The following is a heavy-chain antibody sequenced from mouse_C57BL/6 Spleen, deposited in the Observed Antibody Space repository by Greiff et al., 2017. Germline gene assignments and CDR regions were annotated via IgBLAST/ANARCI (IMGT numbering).Heavy chain of an antibody. D-gene: IGHD2-1*01. J-gene: IGHJ2*01. V-gene: IGHV1-18*01. CDR3: ARESYYGNYVGFDY. Sequence: EVQLQQSGPELVKPGASVKIPCKASGYTFTDYNMDWVKQSHGKSLEWIGDINPNNGGTIYNQKFKGKATLTVDKSSSTAYMELRSLTSEDTAVYYCARESYYGNYVGFDYWGQGTTLTVSS. CDR1: GYTFTDYN. CDR2: INPNNGGT.